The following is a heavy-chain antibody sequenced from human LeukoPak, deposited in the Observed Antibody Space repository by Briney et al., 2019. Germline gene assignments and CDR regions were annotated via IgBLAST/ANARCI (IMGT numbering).Heavy chain of an antibody. D-gene: IGHD1-26*01. Sequence: SQTLSLTCTGSGGSISSGGNYWSWIRQHPGKGLEWIGYIYYSGSTYYNPSLKSRVTISVDTSKNQFSLKLSSVTAADTAVYYCARDLNGVGFDYWGQGTLVTVSS. V-gene: IGHV4-31*03. CDR2: IYYSGST. CDR3: ARDLNGVGFDY. CDR1: GGSISSGGNY. J-gene: IGHJ4*02.